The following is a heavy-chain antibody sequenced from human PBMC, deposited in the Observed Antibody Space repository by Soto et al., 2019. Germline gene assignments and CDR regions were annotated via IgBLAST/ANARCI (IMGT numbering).Heavy chain of an antibody. CDR3: ARDSPPVDY. V-gene: IGHV1-18*01. J-gene: IGHJ4*02. CDR2: ISAYNGNT. CDR1: GYTFTIYD. Sequence: ASVKVSCKASGYTFTIYDINWVRQATGQGLEWMGWISAYNGNTKNAQKLQGRVTMTTDTSTSTAYMELRSLRSDDTAVYYCARDSPPVDYWGQGTLVTVSS.